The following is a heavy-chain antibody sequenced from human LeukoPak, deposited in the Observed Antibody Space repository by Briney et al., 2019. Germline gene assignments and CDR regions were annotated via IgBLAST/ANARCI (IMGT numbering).Heavy chain of an antibody. D-gene: IGHD2-2*01. V-gene: IGHV3-21*01. CDR3: AIGIVVVPAATDDY. CDR2: ISSSSSYI. CDR1: GFTFSSYS. Sequence: GGSLRPSCAASGFTFSSYSMNWVRQAPGKGLEWVSSISSSSSYIYYADSVKGRFTISRDNAKNSLYLQMNSLRAEDTAVYYCAIGIVVVPAATDDYWGQGTLVTVSS. J-gene: IGHJ4*02.